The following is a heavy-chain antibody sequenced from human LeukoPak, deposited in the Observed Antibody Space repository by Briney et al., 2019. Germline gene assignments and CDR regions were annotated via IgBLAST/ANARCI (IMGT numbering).Heavy chain of an antibody. V-gene: IGHV3-64*01. D-gene: IGHD3-10*01. Sequence: GGSLRLSCAASGFTFSSYAMHWVRQAPGKGLEYVSAISSNGGSTYYANSVKGRFTISRDNSKNTLYLQMGSLRAEDTAVYYCARNWVRGAFDIWGQGTMVTVSS. J-gene: IGHJ3*02. CDR3: ARNWVRGAFDI. CDR1: GFTFSSYA. CDR2: ISSNGGST.